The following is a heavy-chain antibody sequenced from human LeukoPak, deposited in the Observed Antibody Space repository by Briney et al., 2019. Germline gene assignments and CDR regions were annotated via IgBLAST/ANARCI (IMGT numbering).Heavy chain of an antibody. CDR1: GFTFSTYG. J-gene: IGHJ5*02. Sequence: GGSLGLSCAASGFTFSTYGMNWVRQAPGKGLEWVSSIDSSATYIYYADSVKGRFTISRDNAKNSLYLQMNSLRAEDTAVYYCARDPYYCSRSSCYGLNWFDPWGRGTLVTVSS. V-gene: IGHV3-21*01. CDR3: ARDPYYCSRSSCYGLNWFDP. D-gene: IGHD2-2*01. CDR2: IDSSATYI.